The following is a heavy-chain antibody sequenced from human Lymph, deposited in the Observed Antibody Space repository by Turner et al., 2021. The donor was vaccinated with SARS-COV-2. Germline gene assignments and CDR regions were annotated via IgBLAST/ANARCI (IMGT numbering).Heavy chain of an antibody. J-gene: IGHJ4*02. Sequence: QVQLQESRSGLLTPSQTLSLTCPFSGGSISSGDYYWGWIRQPPGKGREWIGYLYYSGSNFNNPSRKSRVTISIDTSKNQVSLKLSYVTAEDTAVYYWARVVVLRRAYFDYWGQGTLVTVSS. CDR1: GGSISSGDYY. CDR2: LYYSGSN. V-gene: IGHV4-30-4*01. D-gene: IGHD2-8*01. CDR3: ARVVVLRRAYFDY.